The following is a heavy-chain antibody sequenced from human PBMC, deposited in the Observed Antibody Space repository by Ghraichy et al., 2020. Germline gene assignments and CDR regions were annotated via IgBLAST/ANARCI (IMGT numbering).Heavy chain of an antibody. J-gene: IGHJ3*02. Sequence: GGSLRLTCAASGFTVSSNYWSWVRQAPGKGLEWVSDIYSGGSTYYAASVKGRFTISRDSSKNTLYLQMNSLRAEDTAVYYCTLLATTPVWAFDIWGQGTMVTVSS. CDR1: GFTVSSNY. CDR3: TLLATTPVWAFDI. D-gene: IGHD5-24*01. CDR2: IYSGGST. V-gene: IGHV3-66*01.